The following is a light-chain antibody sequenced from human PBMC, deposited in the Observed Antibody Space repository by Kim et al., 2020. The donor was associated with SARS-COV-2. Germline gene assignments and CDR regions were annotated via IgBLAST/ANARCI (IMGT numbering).Light chain of an antibody. J-gene: IGLJ3*02. Sequence: APGTPARMSCGGNNIGSKSVHVYQLKPGPAPVLVIYYDSDRPSGIPERFSGSNSGNTATLTISRLEAGDEADYYCQVWDSSSDHPVFGGGTKLTVL. CDR2: YDS. V-gene: IGLV3-21*04. CDR3: QVWDSSSDHPV. CDR1: NIGSKS.